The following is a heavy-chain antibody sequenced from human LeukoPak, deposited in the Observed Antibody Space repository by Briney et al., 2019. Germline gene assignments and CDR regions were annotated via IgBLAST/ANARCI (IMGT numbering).Heavy chain of an antibody. Sequence: GGSLRLSCAASGFSFSSYDMNWVRQAPGKGLEWVSAISGSGGSTYYADSVKGRFTISRDNSKNTLYLQMNSLRAEDTAVYYCASRADGLAAAGTAVDYWGQGTLVTVSS. J-gene: IGHJ4*02. CDR2: ISGSGGST. CDR1: GFSFSSYD. V-gene: IGHV3-23*01. D-gene: IGHD6-13*01. CDR3: ASRADGLAAAGTAVDY.